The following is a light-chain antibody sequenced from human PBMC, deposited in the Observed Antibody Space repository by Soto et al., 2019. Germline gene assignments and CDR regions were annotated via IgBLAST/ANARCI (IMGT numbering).Light chain of an antibody. Sequence: QFVLAQPASVSGSPGQSITISCTGTSSGVGGYNYVSWYQQHPGKAPKLMIYDVSNRPSGVSNRFSGSKSGNTASLTISGLQAEDEADYYCSSYTSSISRVFGGGTKVTVL. CDR2: DVS. CDR3: SSYTSSISRV. V-gene: IGLV2-14*01. J-gene: IGLJ2*01. CDR1: SSGVGGYNY.